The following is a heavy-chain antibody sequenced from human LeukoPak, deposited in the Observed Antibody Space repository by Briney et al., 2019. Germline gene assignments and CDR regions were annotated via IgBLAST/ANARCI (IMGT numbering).Heavy chain of an antibody. D-gene: IGHD5-18*01. CDR1: GGSISSYY. CDR3: ARGRQLWLQYYYYGMDV. V-gene: IGHV4-4*07. Sequence: PSETLSLTCTVSGGSISSYYWSWIRQPAGKGLEWIGRIYTSGSTNYNPSLKSRVTISVDTSKNQFSLKLSSVTAADTAVYYCARGRQLWLQYYYYGMDVWGQGTTVTVSS. CDR2: IYTSGST. J-gene: IGHJ6*02.